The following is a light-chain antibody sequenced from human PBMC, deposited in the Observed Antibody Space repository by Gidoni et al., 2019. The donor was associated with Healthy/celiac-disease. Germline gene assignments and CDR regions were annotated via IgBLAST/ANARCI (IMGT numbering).Light chain of an antibody. CDR3: QQSYSTLFT. J-gene: IGKJ3*01. V-gene: IGKV1-39*01. Sequence: DIQRTQSPSSLSASVGDRVTITCRASQSISSYLNWYQQKPGKAPKLLIYAASSLQSGVPSRFSGSGSGTDFTLTISSLQPEDFATYYCQQSYSTLFTFGPGTKVEIK. CDR1: QSISSY. CDR2: AAS.